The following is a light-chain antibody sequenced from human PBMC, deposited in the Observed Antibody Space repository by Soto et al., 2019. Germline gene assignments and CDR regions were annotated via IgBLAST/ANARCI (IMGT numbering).Light chain of an antibody. V-gene: IGLV1-47*01. CDR2: RNN. J-gene: IGLJ2*01. Sequence: QSVLTQPPSASGTPGQRVTISWSGSSSNIGSNYVYWYRHLPGTAPKLLIYRNNQRPSGVPDRFSGSKAAGTSASLAISGLRSEDEADYECAAWDDSLSGTVFGGGTKVTVL. CDR3: AAWDDSLSGTV. CDR1: SSNIGSNY.